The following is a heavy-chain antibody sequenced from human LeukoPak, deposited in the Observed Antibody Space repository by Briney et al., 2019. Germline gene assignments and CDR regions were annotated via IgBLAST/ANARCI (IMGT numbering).Heavy chain of an antibody. D-gene: IGHD3-22*01. CDR3: ARVLEKYSDRSGYDAFDI. CDR1: GYTFTTYF. V-gene: IGHV1-46*01. J-gene: IGHJ3*02. CDR2: INPGAWSA. Sequence: GASVSVSYTASGYTFTTYFINWVRQAPGQGREWMGIINPGAWSATYAKKFQGRVTMTRDTSTSTVYMELSSLRSEDTAVYFCARVLEKYSDRSGYDAFDIWGQGTMVTVSS.